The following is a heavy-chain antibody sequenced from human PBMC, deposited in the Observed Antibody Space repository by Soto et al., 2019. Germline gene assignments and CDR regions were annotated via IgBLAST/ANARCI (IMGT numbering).Heavy chain of an antibody. CDR2: INNAGTT. Sequence: GWSLRLSCAASGFDASVNFMTWVRQAPGKGLEWVTSINNAGTTFYADSVKGRFSISRDDSKNTLYLQMNSLRVEDTAMYYCVRENYYYGMDVWGQGTAGTVSS. CDR3: VRENYYYGMDV. CDR1: GFDASVNF. J-gene: IGHJ6*02. V-gene: IGHV3-66*01.